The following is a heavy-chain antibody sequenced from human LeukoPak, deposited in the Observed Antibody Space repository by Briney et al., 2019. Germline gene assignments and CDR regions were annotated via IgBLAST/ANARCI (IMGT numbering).Heavy chain of an antibody. Sequence: PGGSLRLSCAASGFTFSDYYMSWIRQAPGKGLGWISYISSSSSYTNYVDSVKGRFTISRDNAKNSLYLQMNSLRAEDTAVYYCVRAVSVSSYYFDCWGQGTLVTVSS. CDR2: ISSSSSYT. CDR1: GFTFSDYY. D-gene: IGHD5/OR15-5a*01. J-gene: IGHJ4*02. CDR3: VRAVSVSSYYFDC. V-gene: IGHV3-11*05.